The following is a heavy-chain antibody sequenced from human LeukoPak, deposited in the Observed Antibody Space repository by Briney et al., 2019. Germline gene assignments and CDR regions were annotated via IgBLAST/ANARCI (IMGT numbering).Heavy chain of an antibody. CDR1: GYTFTSYG. V-gene: IGHV1-18*01. J-gene: IGHJ4*02. Sequence: ASVKVSCKPSGYTFTSYGISWVRQAPRQGLEWMGWISAYNGNTNYAQKLQGIVTMTPETSTSTAYMELRSLRSDDTAVYYCASDSSVWYRPNYWGQGTRVTVSS. CDR2: ISAYNGNT. D-gene: IGHD6-19*01. CDR3: ASDSSVWYRPNY.